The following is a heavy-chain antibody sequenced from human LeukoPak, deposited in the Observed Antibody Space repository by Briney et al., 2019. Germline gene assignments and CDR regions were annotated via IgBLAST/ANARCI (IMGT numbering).Heavy chain of an antibody. CDR1: GGSFSGYY. J-gene: IGHJ4*02. V-gene: IGHV4-34*01. CDR2: INHSGST. CDR3: ARGAPSSSHGYYFDY. Sequence: SETLSLTCAVYGGSFSGYYWSWIRQTPGKGLEWVGEINHSGSTNYNPSLKSRVTISVDTAKNQFSLKLSSVTAADTAVYYCARGAPSSSHGYYFDYWGQGTLVTVSS. D-gene: IGHD6-6*01.